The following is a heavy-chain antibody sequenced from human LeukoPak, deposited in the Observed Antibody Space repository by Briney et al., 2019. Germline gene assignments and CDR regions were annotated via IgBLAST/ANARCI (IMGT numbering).Heavy chain of an antibody. D-gene: IGHD6-19*01. Sequence: QPGGPLRLSCAASGFTFSSYAMSWVRQAPGKGLEWVSAISGSGGSTYYADSVKGRFTISRDNSKNTLYLQMSSLRVEDTAVYYCARQVAGPSNGIEVWGHGTTVTVSS. CDR1: GFTFSSYA. CDR3: ARQVAGPSNGIEV. CDR2: ISGSGGST. J-gene: IGHJ6*02. V-gene: IGHV3-23*01.